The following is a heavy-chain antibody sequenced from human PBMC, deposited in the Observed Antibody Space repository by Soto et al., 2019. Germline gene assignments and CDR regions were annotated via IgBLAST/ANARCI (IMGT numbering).Heavy chain of an antibody. J-gene: IGHJ6*02. CDR3: AKGGAIVAAGTRVYLYNAMDV. Sequence: PSVKVSCKASGYTFTGYYVHWVRQAPGQGLEWMGWINPNSGDTYLAQRFQGRVTMNRDTSIGTAYMELRGLTSDDTAEYYCAKGGAIVAAGTRVYLYNAMDVWGQGTTVTV. CDR2: INPNSGDT. D-gene: IGHD1-26*01. CDR1: GYTFTGYY. V-gene: IGHV1-2*02.